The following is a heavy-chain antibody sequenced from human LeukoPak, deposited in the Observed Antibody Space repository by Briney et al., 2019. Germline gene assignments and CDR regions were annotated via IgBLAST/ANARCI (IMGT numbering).Heavy chain of an antibody. V-gene: IGHV1-2*02. CDR1: GYTFAGYY. CDR3: ARIPAGKSSGWEXXYFDY. J-gene: IGHJ4*02. CDR2: INPNSGGT. D-gene: IGHD6-19*01. Sequence: ASVKVSCKASGYTFAGYYMHWVRQAPGQGLEWMGWINPNSGGTNYAQKFQGRVTMTRDTSISTAYMELSRLRSDDTAVYYCARIPAGKSSGWEXXYFDYWGQGTLVTVSS.